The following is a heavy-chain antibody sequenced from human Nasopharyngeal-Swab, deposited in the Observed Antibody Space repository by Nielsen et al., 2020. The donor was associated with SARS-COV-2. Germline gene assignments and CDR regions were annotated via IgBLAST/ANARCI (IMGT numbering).Heavy chain of an antibody. CDR3: ARDVAIVGATLEN. CDR1: EFTMSRNG. Sequence: GGSLRLSCAASEFTMSRNGMHWVRQAPWKGLAWVASISSRSSTSYYADSVKGRFTISRDNPKNSLYLQMNSLRDEDTALYYCARDVAIVGATLENWGQGTLVTVSS. V-gene: IGHV3-48*02. J-gene: IGHJ4*02. D-gene: IGHD1-26*01. CDR2: ISSRSSTS.